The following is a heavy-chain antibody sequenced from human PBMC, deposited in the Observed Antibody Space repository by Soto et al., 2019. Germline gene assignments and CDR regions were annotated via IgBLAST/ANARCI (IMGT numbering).Heavy chain of an antibody. CDR1: CGSFSGYY. CDR2: INHSGST. CDR3: ARGSGYSYGYYYYYGMDV. Sequence: PSETLSLTFAFYCGSFSGYYWSWIRQPPGKGLEWIGEINHSGSTNYNPSLKSRVTISVDTSKNQFSLKLSSVTAADTAVYYCARGSGYSYGYYYYYGMDVWGQGTTVTVSS. V-gene: IGHV4-34*01. D-gene: IGHD5-18*01. J-gene: IGHJ6*02.